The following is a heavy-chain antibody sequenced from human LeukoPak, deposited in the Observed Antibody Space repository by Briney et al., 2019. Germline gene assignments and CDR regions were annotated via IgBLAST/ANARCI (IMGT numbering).Heavy chain of an antibody. CDR2: ISGSGGST. D-gene: IGHD2-15*01. CDR3: AKGSASSRPYYFDY. CDR1: GFTFSSYW. V-gene: IGHV3-23*01. J-gene: IGHJ4*02. Sequence: GGSLRLSCAASGFTFSSYWMSWVRQAPGKGLEWVSAISGSGGSTYYADSVKGRFTISRDNSKNTLDLQMSSLRAEDTAVYYCAKGSASSRPYYFDYWGQGALVTVSS.